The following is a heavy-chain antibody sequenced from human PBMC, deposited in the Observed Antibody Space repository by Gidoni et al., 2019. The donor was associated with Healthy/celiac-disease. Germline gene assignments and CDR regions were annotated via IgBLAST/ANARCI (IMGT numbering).Heavy chain of an antibody. J-gene: IGHJ4*02. CDR2: ISWNSGSI. CDR1: GFTFDDYA. D-gene: IGHD6-13*01. Sequence: EVQLVESGGGLVQPGRSLRLSCAASGFTFDDYAMHWVRQAPGKGLEWVSGISWNSGSIGYADSVKGRFTISRDNAKNSLYLQMNSLRAEDMALYYCATLGTSGYSSSWIPDYWGQGTLVTVSS. CDR3: ATLGTSGYSSSWIPDY. V-gene: IGHV3-9*03.